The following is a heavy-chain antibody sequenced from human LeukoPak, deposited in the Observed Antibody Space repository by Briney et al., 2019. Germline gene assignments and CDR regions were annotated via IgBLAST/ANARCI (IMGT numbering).Heavy chain of an antibody. Sequence: PSETLSLTCAVSGGSISSGGYSWSWIRQPPGKGLEWIGYIYHSGSTYYNPSLKSRVTISVDRSKNQFSLKLSSVTAADTAVYYCAGTAAPPVDGLMNYWGQGTLVTVSS. CDR1: GGSISSGGYS. J-gene: IGHJ4*02. CDR3: AGTAAPPVDGLMNY. D-gene: IGHD6-13*01. CDR2: IYHSGST. V-gene: IGHV4-30-2*01.